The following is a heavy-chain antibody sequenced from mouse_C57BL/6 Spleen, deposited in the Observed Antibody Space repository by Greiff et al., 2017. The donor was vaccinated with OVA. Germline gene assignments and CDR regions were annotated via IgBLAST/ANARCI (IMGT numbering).Heavy chain of an antibody. V-gene: IGHV1-80*01. Sequence: VQRVESGAELVKPGASVKISCKASGYAFSSYWMNWVKQRPGKGLEWIGQIYPGDGDTNYNGKFKGKATLTADKSSSTAYMQLSSLTSEDSAVYFCARVGTEYWYFDVWGTGTTVTVSS. D-gene: IGHD4-1*01. CDR1: GYAFSSYW. CDR2: IYPGDGDT. J-gene: IGHJ1*03. CDR3: ARVGTEYWYFDV.